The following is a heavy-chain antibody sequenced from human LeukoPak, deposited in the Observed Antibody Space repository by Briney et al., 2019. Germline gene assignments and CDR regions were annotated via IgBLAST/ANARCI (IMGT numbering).Heavy chain of an antibody. D-gene: IGHD3-3*01. CDR1: GFTFSGCE. CDR3: ARGWRSDY. J-gene: IGHJ4*02. Sequence: GGSLRLSCLASGFTFSGCEMNWFRQAPGKGLEWVSYISSSVGTIFHADSVKGRFTISRDNAKNSLYLQMNSLRTEDTAIYYCARGWRSDYWGQGTLVTVSS. CDR2: ISSSVGTI. V-gene: IGHV3-48*03.